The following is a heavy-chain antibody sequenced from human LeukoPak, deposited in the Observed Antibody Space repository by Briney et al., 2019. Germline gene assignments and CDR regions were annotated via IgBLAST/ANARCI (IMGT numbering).Heavy chain of an antibody. CDR1: GFTFDDYA. Sequence: GGSLRLSCAASGFTFDDYAMHWVRQAPGKGLEWVSGISWNSGRIGYADSVKGRFTISRDNAKNSLYLQMNSLRAEDTALYYCARGAAGYSYGWGQGTLVTVSS. CDR2: ISWNSGRI. CDR3: ARGAAGYSYG. J-gene: IGHJ4*02. V-gene: IGHV3-9*01. D-gene: IGHD5-18*01.